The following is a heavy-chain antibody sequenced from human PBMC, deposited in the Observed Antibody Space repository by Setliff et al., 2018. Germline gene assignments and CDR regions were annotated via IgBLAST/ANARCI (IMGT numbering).Heavy chain of an antibody. Sequence: GESLKISCAVSGFTFSNHWMTWVRQAPGRGLEWVANINQDGSAQYYVDSVRGRFTISRVNAKNSLYLQMNNLRAEDTAMYYCARDDFGDYFFSFWGRGTLVTVSS. CDR1: GFTFSNHW. CDR2: INQDGSAQ. CDR3: ARDDFGDYFFSF. D-gene: IGHD4-17*01. J-gene: IGHJ4*02. V-gene: IGHV3-7*01.